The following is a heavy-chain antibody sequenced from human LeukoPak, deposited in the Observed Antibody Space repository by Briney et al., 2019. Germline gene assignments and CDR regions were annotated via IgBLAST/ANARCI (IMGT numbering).Heavy chain of an antibody. V-gene: IGHV3-7*01. J-gene: IGHJ6*03. CDR3: ARLRYNDFWSGHWKYYYYMDV. Sequence: GGSLRLSCAASGFTLSSYWMSWVRQAPGKGLEWVANIKQDGSEKYYGDAVKGRFTISRDNAKNSLYLQMNRLRAEDTALYYCARLRYNDFWSGHWKYYYYMDVWGKGTTVTVSS. CDR1: GFTLSSYW. CDR2: IKQDGSEK. D-gene: IGHD3-3*01.